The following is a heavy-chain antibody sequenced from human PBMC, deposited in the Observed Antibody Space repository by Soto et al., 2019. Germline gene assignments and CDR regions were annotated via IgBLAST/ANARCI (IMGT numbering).Heavy chain of an antibody. CDR3: ASVRMLGGFFGMDV. V-gene: IGHV4-30-4*01. Sequence: SETLSLTCTVSGGSISSGDYYWSWIRQSPGKGLEWIGYIYYSGSTYYNPSLKSRVTMSVDTSKNHFSLKLSSVTAADTAMYYCASVRMLGGFFGMDVWGQGTTVTVSS. J-gene: IGHJ6*02. CDR1: GGSISSGDYY. D-gene: IGHD2-15*01. CDR2: IYYSGST.